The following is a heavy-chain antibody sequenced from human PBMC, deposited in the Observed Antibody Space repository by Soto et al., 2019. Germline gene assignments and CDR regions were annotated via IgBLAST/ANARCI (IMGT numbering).Heavy chain of an antibody. J-gene: IGHJ5*02. CDR2: ISGSGGSP. CDR1: GFTFSSYV. V-gene: IGHV3-23*01. Sequence: EVQLLESGGGLVQPGGSLRLSCAASGFTFSSYVMSWVRQAPGKGLEWVPAISGSGGSPYYADFVKGRFTISRNNSKNTLYLQMSSLMAEDTAVYYCAKGCRGYSCSSRGFVPWGPGTLVP. D-gene: IGHD6-13*01. CDR3: AKGCRGYSCSSRGFVP.